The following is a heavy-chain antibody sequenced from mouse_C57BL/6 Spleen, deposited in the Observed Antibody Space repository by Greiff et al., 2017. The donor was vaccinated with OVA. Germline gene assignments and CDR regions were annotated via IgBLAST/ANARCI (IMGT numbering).Heavy chain of an antibody. D-gene: IGHD1-1*01. CDR3: TLPFTTVVVDY. J-gene: IGHJ2*01. CDR1: GYTFTDYE. CDR2: IDPETDGT. Sequence: QVQLKESGAELVRPGASVTLSCKASGYTFTDYEMHWVKQTPVHGLEWIGAIDPETDGTAYNQKFKGKAILTADKSSSTAYMELRSLTSEDSAVYYCTLPFTTVVVDYWGQGTTLTVSS. V-gene: IGHV1-15*01.